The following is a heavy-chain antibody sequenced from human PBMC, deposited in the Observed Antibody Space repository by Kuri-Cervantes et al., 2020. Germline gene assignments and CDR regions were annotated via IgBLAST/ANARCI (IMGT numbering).Heavy chain of an antibody. V-gene: IGHV3-30*02. J-gene: IGHJ6*02. D-gene: IGHD5/OR15-5a*01. CDR1: GFTFRNFA. CDR2: IWHDGSNK. Sequence: GESLKISCAASGFTFRNFAMHWVRQAPGKGLEWVAVIWHDGSNKYYADSVRGRISISRDNFKNTLYLQMNSLRAEDTAVYYCAKVSDYYGMDVWGQGTTVTVSS. CDR3: AKVSDYYGMDV.